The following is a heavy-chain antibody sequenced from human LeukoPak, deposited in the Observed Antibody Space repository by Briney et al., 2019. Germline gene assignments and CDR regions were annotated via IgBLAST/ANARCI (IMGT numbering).Heavy chain of an antibody. CDR1: GFTVSSYY. CDR2: IYSGGST. CDR3: ARDPGGGYCRGNSCPPN. V-gene: IGHV3-53*01. D-gene: IGHD2-15*01. Sequence: PGGSLRVSCAASGFTVSSYYMSWVRQAPGKGLEWVSLIYSGGSTYYADSVKGRFTISRDSSRNTLYLQMNSLRAEDTAVYYCARDPGGGYCRGNSCPPNWGQGTLVTVSS. J-gene: IGHJ4*02.